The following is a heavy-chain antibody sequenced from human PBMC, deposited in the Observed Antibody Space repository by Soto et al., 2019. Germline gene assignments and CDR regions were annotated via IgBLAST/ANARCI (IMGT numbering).Heavy chain of an antibody. Sequence: GGSLRLSCAASGFTFSSYGMHWVRQAPGKGLEWVAVISYDGSNKYYLESVKGRFTISRDNSKNTVSLQMNSLRADDTAVYYCAKEGSPTFFQHWGEGTLVTVSS. CDR3: AKEGSPTFFQH. V-gene: IGHV3-30*18. D-gene: IGHD3-10*01. CDR1: GFTFSSYG. CDR2: ISYDGSNK. J-gene: IGHJ4*02.